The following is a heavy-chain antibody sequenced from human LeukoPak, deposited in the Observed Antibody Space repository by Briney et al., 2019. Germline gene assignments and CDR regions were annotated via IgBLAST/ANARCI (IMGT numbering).Heavy chain of an antibody. CDR3: ARGPWAYFDY. D-gene: IGHD7-27*01. J-gene: IGHJ4*02. CDR2: IYYDGST. CDR1: GGSIRSYY. Sequence: SETLSLTCTVSGGSIRSYYWNWIRQPPGKGLEWIGYIYYDGSTNYNPSLKSRVTISLDTSKNQFSMKLNSVTAADTAVYYCARGPWAYFDYWGQGTLVTVSS. V-gene: IGHV4-59*01.